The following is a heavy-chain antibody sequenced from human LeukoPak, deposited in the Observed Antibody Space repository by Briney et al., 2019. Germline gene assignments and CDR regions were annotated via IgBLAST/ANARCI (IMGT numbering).Heavy chain of an antibody. CDR2: IYHSGST. J-gene: IGHJ4*02. CDR1: GGSISSSNW. V-gene: IGHV4-4*02. CDR3: AREARSGYYDSSGTYVY. D-gene: IGHD3-22*01. Sequence: SETLSLTCAVSGGSISSSNWWSWVRQPPGKGLEWIGEIYHSGSTNYNPSLKSRVTISVDKSKNQFSLKLSSVTAADTAVYYCAREARSGYYDSSGTYVYWGQGTLSPSPQ.